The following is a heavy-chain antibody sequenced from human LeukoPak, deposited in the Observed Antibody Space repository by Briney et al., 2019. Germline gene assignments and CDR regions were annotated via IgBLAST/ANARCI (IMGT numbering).Heavy chain of an antibody. CDR1: GYSFTSYW. J-gene: IGHJ4*02. Sequence: GESLKISCKGSGYSFTSYWIGGVRQIPREGVEWMGIIYPGDSETRYSPCFQGQVTSSADKSISTAYLQWSSLKASDTAMYYCARSAHGDGYNAYWGQGTLVTVSS. CDR2: IYPGDSET. V-gene: IGHV5-51*01. CDR3: ARSAHGDGYNAY. D-gene: IGHD5-24*01.